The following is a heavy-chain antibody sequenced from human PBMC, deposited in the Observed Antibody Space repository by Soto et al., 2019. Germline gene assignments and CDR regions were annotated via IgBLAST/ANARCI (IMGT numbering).Heavy chain of an antibody. CDR1: GGSFSGYY. Sequence: SETLSLTCAVYGGSFSGYYWSWIRQPPGEGLEWIGEINHSGSTNYNPSLKSRVTISVDTSKNQFSLKLSSVTAADTAVYYCARGGIAAAGTPFDYWGQGILVTVSS. J-gene: IGHJ4*02. D-gene: IGHD6-13*01. CDR3: ARGGIAAAGTPFDY. V-gene: IGHV4-34*01. CDR2: INHSGST.